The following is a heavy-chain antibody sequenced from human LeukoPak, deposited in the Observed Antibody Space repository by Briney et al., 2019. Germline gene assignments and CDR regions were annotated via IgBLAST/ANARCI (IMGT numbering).Heavy chain of an antibody. Sequence: GGSLRLSCAASGFTFSSYSMNWVRQAPGKGLEWVSSISSSSYIYYADSVKGRFTISRDNAKNSLYLQMNSLGAEDMAVYYCARGMIHREVTCSSTSCYWEYYFDYWGQGTLVTVSS. D-gene: IGHD2-2*01. CDR2: ISSSSYI. CDR3: ARGMIHREVTCSSTSCYWEYYFDY. CDR1: GFTFSSYS. J-gene: IGHJ4*02. V-gene: IGHV3-21*01.